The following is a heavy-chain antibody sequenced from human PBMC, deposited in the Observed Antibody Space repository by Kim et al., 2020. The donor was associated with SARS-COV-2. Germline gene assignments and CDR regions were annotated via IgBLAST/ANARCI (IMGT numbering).Heavy chain of an antibody. J-gene: IGHJ4*02. CDR2: ISGSGRAI. CDR3: TAPVDYDGPG. V-gene: IGHV3-11*01. Sequence: GGSLRLSCTVSGFIFSDYYMTWVRQAPGKGLEWISYISGSGRAIFYADSVKGRFTISRDNIKNSLYLQMNSLRADDTAIYYCTAPVDYDGPGWGQGTLVSVSS. CDR1: GFIFSDYY. D-gene: IGHD3-22*01.